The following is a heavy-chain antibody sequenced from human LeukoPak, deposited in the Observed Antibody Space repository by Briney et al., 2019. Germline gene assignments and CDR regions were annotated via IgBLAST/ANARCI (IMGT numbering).Heavy chain of an antibody. CDR1: GFTFSSFA. D-gene: IGHD6-6*01. V-gene: IGHV3-64*01. Sequence: GGSLGLSCAAPGFTFSSFAMHWVRQAPGKGLEFVSAISSNGGCTYHAHSVKGRFTISRDNSKNTLYLQMGSLRAEDMAVYYCARGPRYSSSSYYFDYWGQGTLVTVSS. CDR3: ARGPRYSSSSYYFDY. J-gene: IGHJ4*02. CDR2: ISSNGGCT.